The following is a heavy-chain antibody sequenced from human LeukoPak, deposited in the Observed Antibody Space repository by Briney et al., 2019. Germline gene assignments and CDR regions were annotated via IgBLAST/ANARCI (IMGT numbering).Heavy chain of an antibody. V-gene: IGHV4-39*01. CDR3: ARQISDYYYYYMDV. CDR2: IYYSGST. Sequence: PSETLSLTCTVSGGSISSSSYYWGWIRQPPGKGLEWIGSIYYSGSTYYNPSLKSRVTISVDTSKNQFSLKLRSVTAADTAVYYCARQISDYYYYYMDVWGKGTTVTVSS. CDR1: GGSISSSSYY. J-gene: IGHJ6*03. D-gene: IGHD3-10*01.